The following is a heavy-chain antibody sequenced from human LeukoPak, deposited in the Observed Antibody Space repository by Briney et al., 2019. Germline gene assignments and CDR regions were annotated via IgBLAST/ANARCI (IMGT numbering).Heavy chain of an antibody. CDR2: ISGSGGST. Sequence: GESLRLSCAASGFTFSSNAMSWVRQAPGEGLEWVSAISGSGGSTYYADSVKGRFTISRDNSKNTLYLQMNSLRAEDTAVYYCAKSVRGVIVGTLVLDYWGQGTLVTVSS. CDR1: GFTFSSNA. V-gene: IGHV3-23*01. CDR3: AKSVRGVIVGTLVLDY. J-gene: IGHJ4*02. D-gene: IGHD3-10*01.